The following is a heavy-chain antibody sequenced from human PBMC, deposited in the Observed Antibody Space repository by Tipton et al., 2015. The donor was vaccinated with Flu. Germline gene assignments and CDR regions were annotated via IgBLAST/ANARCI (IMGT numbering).Heavy chain of an antibody. J-gene: IGHJ4*02. Sequence: TLSLTCSVSGYSIRSAYYWGWVRRPPGKGLEWIGTIFHSGTTYYNPSLKTRLTISVDTSKNQFSLRLSSVTAADTAVYYCARHTGDSVRGLIDYWGQGTLVTASS. V-gene: IGHV4-38-2*01. CDR1: GYSIRSAYY. CDR2: IFHSGTT. CDR3: ARHTGDSVRGLIDY. D-gene: IGHD3-10*02.